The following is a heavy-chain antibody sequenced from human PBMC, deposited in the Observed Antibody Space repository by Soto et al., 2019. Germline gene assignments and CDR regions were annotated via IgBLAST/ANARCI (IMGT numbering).Heavy chain of an antibody. D-gene: IGHD1-26*01. Sequence: GGPLRLSCPASGFSFSSHNMNWVRQAPGKGLEWISYISTSGSSIYYADSVEGRFTISRDNAKNSLYLQMNSLRAEDTALYYCARSGNYRLDCWGQGTLVTVSS. CDR1: GFSFSSHN. V-gene: IGHV3-48*01. CDR3: ARSGNYRLDC. CDR2: ISTSGSSI. J-gene: IGHJ4*02.